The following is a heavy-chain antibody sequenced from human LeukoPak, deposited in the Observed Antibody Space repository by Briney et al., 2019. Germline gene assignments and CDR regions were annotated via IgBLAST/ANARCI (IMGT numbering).Heavy chain of an antibody. CDR3: ARDPVRRYWYFDL. J-gene: IGHJ2*01. Sequence: SETLSLTCTVSGGSISSYYWSWIRQPPGKGLEWIGYIYYSGSTNYNPSLKSRVTISVDTSKNQFSLKLSSVTAADTAVYYCARDPVRRYWYFDLWGRGTLVTVSS. V-gene: IGHV4-59*12. CDR1: GGSISSYY. CDR2: IYYSGST.